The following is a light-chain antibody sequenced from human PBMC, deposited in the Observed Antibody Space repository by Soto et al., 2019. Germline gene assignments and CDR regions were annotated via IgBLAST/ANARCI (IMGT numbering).Light chain of an antibody. J-gene: IGKJ4*02. CDR2: GAS. Sequence: EIVLTQSPATRSLSPGETATLSCRASQTVSSNLAWYQQKPGQAPRLLTYGASTRATGIPARFSGSGSVTEFTLTKERLEAEECRGVYCQQYYHWLRTLAAGNQVDIK. V-gene: IGKV3-15*01. CDR1: QTVSSN. CDR3: QQYYHWLRT.